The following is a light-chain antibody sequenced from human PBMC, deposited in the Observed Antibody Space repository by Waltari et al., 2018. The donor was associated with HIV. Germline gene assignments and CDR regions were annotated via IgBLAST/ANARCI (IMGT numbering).Light chain of an antibody. Sequence: QSVLTQPPSASGTPGQRVTISCSGSSSNIGSNTVNWYQQLPGTAPKLLIYSNKRRASGGPDRVAGSKSGTSASLAIGGLQSEDEADDYCAAWDDSLNGVVFGGGTKLTVL. CDR1: SSNIGSNT. V-gene: IGLV1-44*01. CDR3: AAWDDSLNGVV. CDR2: SNK. J-gene: IGLJ2*01.